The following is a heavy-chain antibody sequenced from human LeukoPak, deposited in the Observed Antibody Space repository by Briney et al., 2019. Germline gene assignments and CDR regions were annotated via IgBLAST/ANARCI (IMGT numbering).Heavy chain of an antibody. Sequence: GGSLRLSCAASGFTFSSYAMNWVRQAPGKGLEWVSYISGRSSTIYYADSVKGRFTISRDNAKNSMYLQMNSLRAEDTAVYYCARDRIKSGSYYFDYWGQGTLVTVSS. V-gene: IGHV3-48*01. CDR3: ARDRIKSGSYYFDY. D-gene: IGHD1-26*01. CDR2: ISGRSSTI. J-gene: IGHJ4*02. CDR1: GFTFSSYA.